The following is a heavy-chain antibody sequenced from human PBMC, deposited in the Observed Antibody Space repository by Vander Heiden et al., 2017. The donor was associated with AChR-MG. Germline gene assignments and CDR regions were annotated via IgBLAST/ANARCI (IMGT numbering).Heavy chain of an antibody. CDR3: ARAYFMGDYDILTGLLAPYYYYYMDV. D-gene: IGHD3-9*01. CDR2: IYYSGST. CDR1: GGSLSSGAYY. V-gene: IGHV4-30-4*01. J-gene: IGHJ6*03. Sequence: QVQLQESGPGLVKPSQTLSPTCTVSGGSLSSGAYYRSWLRQPPGKGLEWIGYIYYSGSTYYNPSLKSRVTISVDTSKNQFSLKLSSVTAADTAVYYCARAYFMGDYDILTGLLAPYYYYYMDVWGKGTTVTVSS.